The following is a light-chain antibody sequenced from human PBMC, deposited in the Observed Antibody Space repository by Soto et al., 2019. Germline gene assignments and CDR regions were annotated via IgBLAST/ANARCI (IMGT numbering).Light chain of an antibody. CDR3: QQSYSTPWT. CDR1: QSIVTY. Sequence: DIQMTQSPSSLSASVGARVPITCRASQSIVTYLNWYLQKPGKAPKLLIYAASSLQSGIPSRFSGSGSETDFTLTISSLQPEDFATYYCQQSYSTPWTFGQGTKVDIK. V-gene: IGKV1-39*01. J-gene: IGKJ1*01. CDR2: AAS.